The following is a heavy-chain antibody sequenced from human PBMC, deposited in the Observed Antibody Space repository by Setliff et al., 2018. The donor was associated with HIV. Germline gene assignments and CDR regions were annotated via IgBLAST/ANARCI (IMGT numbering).Heavy chain of an antibody. D-gene: IGHD7-27*01. CDR1: GGSISGSY. Sequence: PSETLSLTCTVSGGSISGSYWNWFRRPAGQGLEWIGRIYGTGSTFYNPSCKSRATFAVDTARSQFSLKLSSVTAADPAVYYCARCRLNGGFNLWGQGTLVTVSS. CDR2: IYGTGST. J-gene: IGHJ5*02. V-gene: IGHV4-4*07. CDR3: ARCRLNGGFNL.